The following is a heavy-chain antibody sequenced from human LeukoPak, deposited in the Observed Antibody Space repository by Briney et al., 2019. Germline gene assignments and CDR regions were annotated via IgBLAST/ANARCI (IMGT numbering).Heavy chain of an antibody. CDR2: IYYSGGT. D-gene: IGHD5-12*01. J-gene: IGHJ4*02. CDR3: AREDGSSGYDDF. Sequence: SETLSLTFTVSGGSISSSSYYWGWIRQPPGKGLEWIGSIYYSGGTYYNPSLKSRVTISVDTSKNQFSLKLSSVTAADTAVYYCAREDGSSGYDDFWGQGTLVTVSS. V-gene: IGHV4-39*02. CDR1: GGSISSSSYY.